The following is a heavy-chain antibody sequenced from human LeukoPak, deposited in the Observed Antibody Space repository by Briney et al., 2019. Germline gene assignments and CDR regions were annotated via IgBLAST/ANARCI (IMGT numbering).Heavy chain of an antibody. CDR2: IYYSGST. J-gene: IGHJ4*02. CDR3: ARGYSSGSYYFDY. D-gene: IGHD6-19*01. Sequence: PSETLSLTCTVSGGSISSSSYYWGWIRQPPGKGLEWIGSIYYSGSTYYTPSLKSRVTISVDTSKNQFPLKLSSVTAADTAVYYCARGYSSGSYYFDYWGQGTLVTVSS. CDR1: GGSISSSSYY. V-gene: IGHV4-39*01.